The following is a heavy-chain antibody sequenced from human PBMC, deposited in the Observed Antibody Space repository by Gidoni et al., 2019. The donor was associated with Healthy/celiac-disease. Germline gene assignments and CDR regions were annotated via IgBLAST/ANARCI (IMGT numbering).Heavy chain of an antibody. J-gene: IGHJ6*02. CDR3: ARDSIVVVPAARSYYYGMDV. CDR1: GDSVSSNSAA. V-gene: IGHV6-1*01. D-gene: IGHD2-2*01. Sequence: QAQLQQSGPGLVKPSQTLSLTRAIPGDSVSSNSAAWNWIRQSPPRGLEWLGRTYYRSKWYKDYAVSVKSRITINPDTSKNQFSLQLNSVTPEDTAVYYCARDSIVVVPAARSYYYGMDVWGQGTTVTVSS. CDR2: TYYRSKWYK.